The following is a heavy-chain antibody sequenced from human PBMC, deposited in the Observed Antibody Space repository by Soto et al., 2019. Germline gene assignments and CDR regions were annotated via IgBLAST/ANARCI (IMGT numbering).Heavy chain of an antibody. D-gene: IGHD3-10*01. J-gene: IGHJ5*02. CDR3: ARDGYYGAGSLGP. Sequence: EVQLVESGGGLVKPGGSLRLSCAASGFTFSSYSMNWVRQAPGKGLEWVSSISSSSSYIYYADSVKGRFTISRDNAKNSLYLQMNSLRAEDTAVYYGARDGYYGAGSLGPWGQGTLVTVSS. V-gene: IGHV3-21*01. CDR2: ISSSSSYI. CDR1: GFTFSSYS.